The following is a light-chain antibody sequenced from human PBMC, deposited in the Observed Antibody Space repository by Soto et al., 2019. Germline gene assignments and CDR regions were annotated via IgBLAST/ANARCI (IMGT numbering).Light chain of an antibody. CDR3: QQRGGWPLT. V-gene: IGKV3-11*01. CDR1: QGVGRF. J-gene: IGKJ4*01. Sequence: EIVLTQSPATLSLSPGERAALSCRASQGVGRFLAWYQQKPGQAPRLLISDASNRATGIPARFSGSGSVTDFTLAIDNLEPEDFAVYYCQQRGGWPLTFGGGTKVEIK. CDR2: DAS.